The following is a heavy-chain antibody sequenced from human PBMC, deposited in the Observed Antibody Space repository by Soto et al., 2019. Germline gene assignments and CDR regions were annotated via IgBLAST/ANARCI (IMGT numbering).Heavy chain of an antibody. CDR2: ISYTGST. CDR1: GGSINNHH. CDR3: ARVGIIEVYYYYYYYKDV. D-gene: IGHD3-3*01. V-gene: IGHV4-59*11. J-gene: IGHJ6*03. Sequence: PSETLSLTCKVSGGSINNHHWSWIRQPPGKGLEWIGFISYTGSTNYNPSLNSRVTISVDTSKNQFSLKLTSVTAADTAVYYCARVGIIEVYYYYYYYKDVWGKGTTVTVSS.